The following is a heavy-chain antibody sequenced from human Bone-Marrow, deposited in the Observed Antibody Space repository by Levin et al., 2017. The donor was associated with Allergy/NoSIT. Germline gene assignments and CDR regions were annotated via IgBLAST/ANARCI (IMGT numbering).Heavy chain of an antibody. CDR3: ARQTYYDILTGSNWFDP. Sequence: GSLRLSCTVSGGSISSSSYYWGWIRQPPGKGLEWIGSIYYSGSTYYNPSLKSRVTISVDTSKNQFSLKLSSVTAADTAVYYCARQTYYDILTGSNWFDPWGQGTLVTVSS. CDR1: GGSISSSSYY. V-gene: IGHV4-39*01. D-gene: IGHD3-9*01. CDR2: IYYSGST. J-gene: IGHJ5*02.